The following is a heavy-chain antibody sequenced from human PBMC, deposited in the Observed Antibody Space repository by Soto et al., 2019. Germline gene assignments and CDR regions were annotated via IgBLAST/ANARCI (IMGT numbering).Heavy chain of an antibody. CDR1: VFTVSANY. D-gene: IGHD6-13*01. Sequence: PGGFLLVACVSSVFTVSANYMTWVRQAPGKGLDLVSVIYSGGTTYYADSVKGRFTISRDNSKNTLYLQLNNVRVEDTAVYYCAIGHSSSWQTQYAMDVWGQGTTVTVSS. J-gene: IGHJ6*02. CDR3: AIGHSSSWQTQYAMDV. CDR2: IYSGGTT. V-gene: IGHV3-53*01.